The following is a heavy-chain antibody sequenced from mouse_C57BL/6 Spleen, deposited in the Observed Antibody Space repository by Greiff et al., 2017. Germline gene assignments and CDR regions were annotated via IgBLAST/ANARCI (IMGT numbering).Heavy chain of an antibody. V-gene: IGHV1-22*01. D-gene: IGHD2-2*01. CDR2: INPNNGGT. J-gene: IGHJ2*01. CDR1: GYTFTDYN. CDR3: ARVRYGYDERGFDY. Sequence: EVHLVESGPELVKPGASVKMSCKASGYTFTDYNMHWVKQSHGKSLEWIGYINPNNGGTSYNQKFKGKATLTVNKSSSTAYMELRSLTSEDSAVYDCARVRYGYDERGFDYWGQGTTLTVSS.